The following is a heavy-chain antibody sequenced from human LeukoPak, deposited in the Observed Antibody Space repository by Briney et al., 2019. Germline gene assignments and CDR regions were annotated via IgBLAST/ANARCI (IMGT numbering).Heavy chain of an antibody. Sequence: ASVTVSCKASGYTFTSYDINWVRQATGQGLEWMGWMNPNSGKTGYAQTFQGRVTMTRNTYTSTAYMELSSLRSEDTAVYYCARGLSSSWYLGAFDIWGQGTMVTVSS. CDR2: MNPNSGKT. D-gene: IGHD6-13*01. V-gene: IGHV1-8*01. CDR3: ARGLSSSWYLGAFDI. CDR1: GYTFTSYD. J-gene: IGHJ3*02.